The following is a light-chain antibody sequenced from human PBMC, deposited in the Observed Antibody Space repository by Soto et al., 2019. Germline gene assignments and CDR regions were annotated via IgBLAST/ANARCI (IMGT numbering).Light chain of an antibody. J-gene: IGLJ1*01. Sequence: QSALTQTASVSGAPGQAITISCTGTSSDVGAYNYVSWYQQHPGKAPKLMIYGVSSRPSGVSNRFSGSKSGNTASLTISGLQAEEEADYHCSSHTSRSTLYVFGTGTKVTVL. CDR2: GVS. CDR3: SSHTSRSTLYV. V-gene: IGLV2-14*03. CDR1: SSDVGAYNY.